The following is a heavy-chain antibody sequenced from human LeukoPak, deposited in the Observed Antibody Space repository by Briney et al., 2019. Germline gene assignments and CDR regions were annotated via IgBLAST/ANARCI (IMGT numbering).Heavy chain of an antibody. D-gene: IGHD3-22*01. CDR2: FHYTGST. Sequence: PSETLSLTCTVSGGSVTTYYWSWIRQPPGKEPEWIGFFHYTGSTDYNPSLKSRVTISVDMSQNQFSLKLSSVTAADTAVYYCARGREEFYYDSSGYYYFDNWGQGNLVTVSS. J-gene: IGHJ4*02. CDR3: ARGREEFYYDSSGYYYFDN. V-gene: IGHV4-59*02. CDR1: GGSVTTYY.